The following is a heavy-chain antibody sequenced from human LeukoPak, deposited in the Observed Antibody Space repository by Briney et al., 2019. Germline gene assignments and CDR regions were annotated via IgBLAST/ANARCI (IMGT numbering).Heavy chain of an antibody. CDR3: ARAEYGSGSYPDY. D-gene: IGHD3-10*01. CDR2: IYITGTT. CDR1: GFSVSSNY. Sequence: PGGSLSLSCAASGFSVSSNYMSWVRQAPGKGLEWVSVIYITGTTYYADSVMGRFTISRDNSKNTVYLQMNSLRAEDTAVNYCARAEYGSGSYPDYWGQGTLVTVSS. V-gene: IGHV3-53*01. J-gene: IGHJ4*02.